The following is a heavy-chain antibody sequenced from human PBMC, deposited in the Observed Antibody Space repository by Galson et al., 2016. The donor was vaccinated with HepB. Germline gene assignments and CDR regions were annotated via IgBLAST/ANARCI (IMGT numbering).Heavy chain of an antibody. CDR3: AKGGHYSPFDP. Sequence: SLRLSCAASGFTVSSNYMTWVRQAPGKGLEWVSTISGNGGETFYADSVRGRFTISRDNSWNTLSLQMNSLRAEDTALYYCAKGGHYSPFDPWGQGTLVTVSS. J-gene: IGHJ5*02. V-gene: IGHV3-23*01. CDR2: ISGNGGET. D-gene: IGHD2-21*01. CDR1: GFTVSSNY.